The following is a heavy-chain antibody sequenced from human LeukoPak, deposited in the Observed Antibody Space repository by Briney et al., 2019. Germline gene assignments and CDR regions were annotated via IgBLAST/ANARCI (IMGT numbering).Heavy chain of an antibody. V-gene: IGHV4-34*01. D-gene: IGHD6-19*01. CDR1: GGSFSGYY. J-gene: IGHJ6*02. Sequence: SETLSLTCAVYGGSFSGYYWSWIRQPPGKGLEWIGEINHSGSTNYNPSLKSRVTISVDTSKNQFSLKLSSVTAADTAVYYCARGLKAVNFYYYYYGKDVWGQGTTVTVSS. CDR3: ARGLKAVNFYYYYYGKDV. CDR2: INHSGST.